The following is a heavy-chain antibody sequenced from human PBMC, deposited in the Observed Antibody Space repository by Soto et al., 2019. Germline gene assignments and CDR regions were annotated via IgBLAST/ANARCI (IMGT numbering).Heavy chain of an antibody. CDR2: IIPIFGTA. J-gene: IGHJ6*02. CDR1: GGTFSSYA. V-gene: IGHV1-69*13. D-gene: IGHD5-12*01. CDR3: ARGTVATTYNYYYYYGMDV. Sequence: SVKVSCKASGGTFSSYAISWVRQAPGQGLEWMGGIIPIFGTANYAQKFQGRVTITADESTSTAYMELSSLRSEDTAVYYCARGTVATTYNYYYYYGMDVWGQGTTVTVSS.